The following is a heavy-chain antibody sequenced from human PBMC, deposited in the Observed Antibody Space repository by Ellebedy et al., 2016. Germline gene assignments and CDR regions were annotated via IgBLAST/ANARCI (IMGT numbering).Heavy chain of an antibody. V-gene: IGHV3-43D*03. CDR3: AKDFGYSSTWFVADY. Sequence: GESLKISXVASGFTFDEYAMHWVRQTPGKGLEWVSVISWDGGSTYYADSVKGRFTISRDRSKNSLYLQMNSLRGEDSAFYYCAKDFGYSSTWFVADYWGQGTLVTVS. J-gene: IGHJ4*02. CDR2: ISWDGGST. CDR1: GFTFDEYA. D-gene: IGHD2-2*01.